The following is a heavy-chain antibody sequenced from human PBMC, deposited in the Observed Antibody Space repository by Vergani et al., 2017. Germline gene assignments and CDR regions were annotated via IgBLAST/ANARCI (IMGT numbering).Heavy chain of an antibody. J-gene: IGHJ4*02. V-gene: IGHV4-61*10. CDR3: ARTIGHCSNSNCYNLAY. CDR2: IYSSGST. D-gene: IGHD2-2*02. CDR1: GGSINSHNYY. Sequence: QVQLQESGPGLVKPSQTLSLTCTVSGGSINSHNYYWSWIRQPAGKGLEWIGYIYSSGSTTYSPSLKSRLTMSVDPSKNQFSLKLRSVTLADTAVYYCARTIGHCSNSNCYNLAYWGQGTLVTVSS.